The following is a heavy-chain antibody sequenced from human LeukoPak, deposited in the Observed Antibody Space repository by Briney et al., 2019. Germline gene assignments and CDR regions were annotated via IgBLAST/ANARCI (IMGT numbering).Heavy chain of an antibody. V-gene: IGHV4-34*01. CDR2: INHSGST. D-gene: IGHD4-17*01. J-gene: IGHJ5*02. CDR1: GGSFSGYY. CDR3: VKTPDYGDYEGWFDT. Sequence: PSETLSLTCAVYGGSFSGYYWSWIRQPPGKGLEWIGEINHSGSTNYNPSLKSRVTISVDTSKNQFSLKLSSVTAADTAVYYCVKTPDYGDYEGWFDTWGQGTLVTVSS.